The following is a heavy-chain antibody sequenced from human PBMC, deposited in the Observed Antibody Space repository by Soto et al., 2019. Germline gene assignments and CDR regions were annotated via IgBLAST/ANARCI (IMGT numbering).Heavy chain of an antibody. CDR1: GYTFTGYF. D-gene: IGHD5-18*01. CDR2: INPNSGVT. V-gene: IGHV1-2*02. CDR3: ARVKIQLWDYYYYGMDV. Sequence: GASVKVSCKASGYTFTGYFMHWVRQAPGQGFEWMGWINPNSGVTNYARKFQGRVTMTRDTSISTAYMELSRLRSDDTAVYYCARVKIQLWDYYYYGMDVWGQGTTVTVSS. J-gene: IGHJ6*02.